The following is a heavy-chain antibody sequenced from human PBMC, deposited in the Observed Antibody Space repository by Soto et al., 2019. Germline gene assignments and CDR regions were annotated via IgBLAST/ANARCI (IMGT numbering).Heavy chain of an antibody. V-gene: IGHV3-64D*06. CDR3: AKDRGSWDYYYGMDA. J-gene: IGHJ6*02. CDR2: ISTNGDRT. Sequence: GGSLRLSCSASGFTFSSYAIHWVRQAPGKGLEYVSAISTNGDRTYYADSVKGRFTISRDSPHNALFLDLSSLRGDDTAVYFCAKDRGSWDYYYGMDAWGQGTTVTVSS. D-gene: IGHD3-10*01. CDR1: GFTFSSYA.